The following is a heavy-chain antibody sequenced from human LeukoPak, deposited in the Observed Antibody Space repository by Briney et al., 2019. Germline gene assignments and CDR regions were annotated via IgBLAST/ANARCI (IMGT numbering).Heavy chain of an antibody. V-gene: IGHV4-39*07. J-gene: IGHJ3*02. Sequence: SETLSLTCTVSGGSISSSSYYWGWIRQPPGKGLEWIGSIYYSGSTYYNPSLKSRVTISVDTSKNQFSLKLSSVTAADTAVYYCARTGILWPFDAFDIWGQGTMVTVSS. D-gene: IGHD3-10*01. CDR3: ARTGILWPFDAFDI. CDR1: GGSISSSSYY. CDR2: IYYSGST.